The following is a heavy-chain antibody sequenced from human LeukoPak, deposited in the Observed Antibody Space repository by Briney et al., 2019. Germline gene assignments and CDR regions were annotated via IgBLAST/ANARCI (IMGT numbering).Heavy chain of an antibody. D-gene: IGHD3-16*01. Sequence: AASVKVSCKASGYTFTGYYIHWVRQAPGQGLEWMGWIKPNSGGTNYAQKFQGRVTMTSDTSTSTVYMELSSLRSEDTAVYYCYVTIIMDHDAFNIWGQGTMVTVSS. V-gene: IGHV1-2*02. CDR3: YVTIIMDHDAFNI. J-gene: IGHJ3*02. CDR2: IKPNSGGT. CDR1: GYTFTGYY.